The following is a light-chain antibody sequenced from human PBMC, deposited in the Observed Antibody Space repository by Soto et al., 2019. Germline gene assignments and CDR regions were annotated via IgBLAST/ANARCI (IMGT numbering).Light chain of an antibody. CDR3: SAYAGSNDFVV. J-gene: IGLJ3*02. CDR2: EFN. CDR1: SSDVGNYNY. Sequence: QSALTQPPSASGSPGQSVTISCTGTSSDVGNYNYVSWYQQHPGKAPKLVIYEFNKRPSGVPDRFSGSQSGNTASLTVSGLQPEDEDNYFCSAYAGSNDFVVFGGGTKLTVL. V-gene: IGLV2-8*01.